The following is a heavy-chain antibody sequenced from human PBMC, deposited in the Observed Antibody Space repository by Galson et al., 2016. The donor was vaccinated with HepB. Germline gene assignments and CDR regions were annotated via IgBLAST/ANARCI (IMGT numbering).Heavy chain of an antibody. Sequence: TLSLTCTVSDVSVTSADYFWSWIRQLPGQGLEWIGHIDDSGSADYNPSLKSRIFMSVDTSGNKLSLEVKSVTAADTAVYYCARNSSSGVFDSWGQGTLVTVSS. CDR3: ARNSSSGVFDS. V-gene: IGHV4-31*03. D-gene: IGHD6-6*01. CDR1: DVSVTSADYF. CDR2: IDDSGSA. J-gene: IGHJ4*02.